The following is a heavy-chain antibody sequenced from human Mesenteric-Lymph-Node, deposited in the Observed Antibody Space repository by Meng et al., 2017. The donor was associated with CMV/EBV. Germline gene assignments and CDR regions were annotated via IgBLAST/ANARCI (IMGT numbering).Heavy chain of an antibody. CDR2: IYYSGST. CDR3: ARDNTTVDYFDY. D-gene: IGHD4-17*01. J-gene: IGHJ4*02. V-gene: IGHV4-31*03. Sequence: TVSGGSISSGGYYWSWLRQHPGKGLEWIGYIYYSGSTYYNPSLKSRVTISVDTSKNQFSLKLSSVTAADTAVYYCARDNTTVDYFDYWGQGTLVTVSS. CDR1: GGSISSGGYY.